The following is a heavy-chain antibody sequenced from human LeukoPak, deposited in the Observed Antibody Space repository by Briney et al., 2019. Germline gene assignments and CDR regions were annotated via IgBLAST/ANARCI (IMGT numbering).Heavy chain of an antibody. CDR2: INPNSGGT. Sequence: ASVKVSCKASGYTFTGYYMRWVRQAPGQGLEWMGWINPNSGGTNYAQKFQGRATMTRDTSISTAYMELSRLRSDDTAVYYCARDLEWFDPWGQGTLVTVSS. V-gene: IGHV1-2*02. D-gene: IGHD3-3*01. J-gene: IGHJ5*02. CDR3: ARDLEWFDP. CDR1: GYTFTGYY.